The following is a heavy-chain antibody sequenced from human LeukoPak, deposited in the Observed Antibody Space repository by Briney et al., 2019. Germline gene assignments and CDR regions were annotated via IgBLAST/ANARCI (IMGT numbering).Heavy chain of an antibody. CDR2: IYHSGST. CDR1: GYSISSGYY. J-gene: IGHJ6*02. V-gene: IGHV4-38-2*02. Sequence: PSETLSLTCTVSGYSISSGYYWGWIRQPPGKGLEWIGSIYHSGSTYYNPSLKSRVTISVDTSKNQFSLKLSSVTAADTAVYYCAVAAAVGMDVWGQGTTVTVSS. CDR3: AVAAAVGMDV. D-gene: IGHD2-15*01.